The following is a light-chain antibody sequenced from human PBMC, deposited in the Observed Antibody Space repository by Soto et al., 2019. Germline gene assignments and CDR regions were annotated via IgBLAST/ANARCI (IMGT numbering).Light chain of an antibody. Sequence: EIVLTQSPATLSLSPGERATLSCRASQSVTNSLAWYQQKPGQAPRLLIYDASNRATGIPARFSGSGSGTDFTLTISSLEPEDFVVYYCQQRSNWPRTFGQGTKVEIK. CDR2: DAS. CDR3: QQRSNWPRT. J-gene: IGKJ1*01. V-gene: IGKV3-11*01. CDR1: QSVTNS.